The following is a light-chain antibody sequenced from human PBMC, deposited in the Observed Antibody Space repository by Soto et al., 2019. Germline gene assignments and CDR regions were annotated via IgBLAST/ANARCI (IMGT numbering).Light chain of an antibody. Sequence: EIVLTQSPGTLSLSPGATATLSCRASQSVSSNYLAWFQQKSGQAPRLLIYDTSSRATGIPDRFSGSGSGTDFTLTISRLEPDDFAVYYCNHYGKSPIYTFGPGTKVDFK. CDR3: NHYGKSPIYT. J-gene: IGKJ3*01. V-gene: IGKV3-20*01. CDR2: DTS. CDR1: QSVSSNY.